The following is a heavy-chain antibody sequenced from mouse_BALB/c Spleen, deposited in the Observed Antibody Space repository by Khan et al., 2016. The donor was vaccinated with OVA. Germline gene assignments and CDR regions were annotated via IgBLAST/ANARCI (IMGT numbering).Heavy chain of an antibody. CDR3: ARLAYYYDSEGFAY. CDR1: GFTFSTYG. Sequence: VQLKESGGDLVKPGGSLKLSCAASGFTFSTYGMSWVRQTPDKRLEWVATISSGGSYTYYPDNVKGRFTISRDNAKNTLYLQMSSLQSEDTAMYYCARLAYYYDSEGFAYWGQGTLVTVSA. CDR2: ISSGGSYT. D-gene: IGHD1-1*01. V-gene: IGHV5-6*01. J-gene: IGHJ3*01.